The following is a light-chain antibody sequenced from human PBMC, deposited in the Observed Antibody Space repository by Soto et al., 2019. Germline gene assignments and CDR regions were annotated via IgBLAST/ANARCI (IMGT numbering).Light chain of an antibody. J-gene: IGLJ1*01. V-gene: IGLV7-46*01. CDR2: DTS. CDR3: LLSYSGTPHV. Sequence: QAVVTQESSVTVSPGGTVTLTCGSSTGAVTSGHYPYWFQQKPGQAPRTLIYDTSNKHSWTPARFSCSLLGGKAALTLSGEQHEDAAYYCSLLSYSGTPHVFGTGTKVTVL. CDR1: TGAVTSGHY.